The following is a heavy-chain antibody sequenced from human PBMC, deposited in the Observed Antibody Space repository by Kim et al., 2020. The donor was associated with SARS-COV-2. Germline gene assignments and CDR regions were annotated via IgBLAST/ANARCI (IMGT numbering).Heavy chain of an antibody. Sequence: SETLSLTCTVSGGSISSGGYYWSWIRQHPGKGLEWIGYIYYSGSTYYNPSLKSRVTISVDTSKNQFSLKLSSVTAADTAVYYCARAPLVITMVRGVIIRRVYFDYWGQGTLVTVFS. V-gene: IGHV4-31*03. CDR3: ARAPLVITMVRGVIIRRVYFDY. CDR2: IYYSGST. D-gene: IGHD3-10*01. CDR1: GGSISSGGYY. J-gene: IGHJ4*02.